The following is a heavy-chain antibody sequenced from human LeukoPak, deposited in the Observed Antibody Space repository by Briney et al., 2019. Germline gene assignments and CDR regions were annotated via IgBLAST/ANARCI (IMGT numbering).Heavy chain of an antibody. V-gene: IGHV5-51*01. J-gene: IGHJ6*03. CDR1: GYSFTSYW. CDR3: ARQTSGSYYRGSYHYYMDV. Sequence: GESLKISCKGSGYSFTSYWIGWVRQMPGKGLEWMGIIYPGDSDTRYSPSFQGQVTISADKSISTAYLQWSSLKASDTAMYYCARQTSGSYYRGSYHYYMDVWGKGTTVTISS. D-gene: IGHD1-26*01. CDR2: IYPGDSDT.